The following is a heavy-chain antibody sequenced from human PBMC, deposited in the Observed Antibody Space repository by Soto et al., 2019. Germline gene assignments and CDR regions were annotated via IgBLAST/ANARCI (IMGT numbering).Heavy chain of an antibody. Sequence: PSETLSLTCTVSGDSISSGGYYWSWIRQHPAKGLEWIGYIYYSGTTYYNPSLEGRVTISADTSENQFSLKVNSVTVADTAVYYCASTYYTGSSGPFDYWGQGALVTVS. J-gene: IGHJ4*02. D-gene: IGHD3-22*01. CDR1: GDSISSGGYY. CDR3: ASTYYTGSSGPFDY. V-gene: IGHV4-31*03. CDR2: IYYSGTT.